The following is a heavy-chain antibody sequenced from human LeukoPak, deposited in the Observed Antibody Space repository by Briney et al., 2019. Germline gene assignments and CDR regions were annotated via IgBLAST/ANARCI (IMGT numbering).Heavy chain of an antibody. CDR3: GRSHYYDSSGNFYYYYAMDV. D-gene: IGHD3-22*01. CDR1: GFSFSSYW. V-gene: IGHV3-74*01. Sequence: GGSLRLPCAASGFSFSSYWMHWVRQVPGKGLVWVSRINSDGTSVRYADSVKGRFTISRDNAKNTLYLQMNSLRAEDTGVYYCGRSHYYDSSGNFYYYYAMDVWSQGTTVTVSS. CDR2: INSDGTSV. J-gene: IGHJ6*02.